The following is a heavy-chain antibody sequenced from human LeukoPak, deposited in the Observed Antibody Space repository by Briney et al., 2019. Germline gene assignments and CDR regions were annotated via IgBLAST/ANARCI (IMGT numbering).Heavy chain of an antibody. CDR1: GGSISSYY. V-gene: IGHV4-39*01. CDR3: ARQTGSGLFILP. D-gene: IGHD3/OR15-3a*01. Sequence: PSETLSLTCTVSGGSISSYYWSWIRQPPGKGLEWIGSIYYSGNTYYNASLKSQVSISIDTSKNQFSLRLTSVTAADTAVYYCARQTGSGLFILPGGQGTLVTVSS. J-gene: IGHJ4*02. CDR2: IYYSGNT.